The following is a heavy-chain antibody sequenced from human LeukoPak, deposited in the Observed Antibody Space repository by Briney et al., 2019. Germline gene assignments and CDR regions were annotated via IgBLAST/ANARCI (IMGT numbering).Heavy chain of an antibody. V-gene: IGHV3-7*04. Sequence: GGSLRLSCAASGITFSSYWMSWVRQAPGKELEWAANIKQDGSDKYYVDSVKGRFTISRDNAKNSLYLQLNSLTAEDTAVYYCARLLGGNYFDNWGQGTLVTVSS. J-gene: IGHJ4*02. CDR3: ARLLGGNYFDN. D-gene: IGHD1-26*01. CDR1: GITFSSYW. CDR2: IKQDGSDK.